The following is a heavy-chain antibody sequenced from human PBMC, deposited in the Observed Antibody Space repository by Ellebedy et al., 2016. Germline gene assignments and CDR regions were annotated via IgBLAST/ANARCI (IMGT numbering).Heavy chain of an antibody. V-gene: IGHV1-46*01. D-gene: IGHD3-3*01. J-gene: IGHJ5*02. CDR1: RYTFTSYS. Sequence: ASVKVSXKASRYTFTSYSLHWVRQAPGQGLEWMGIINPRRGSTNYAQEFQGRVAMTTDTSTSIVYLELSSLRSEDTAVYYCVRGANFGVIIIDNWFNPWGQGTLVTVSS. CDR3: VRGANFGVIIIDNWFNP. CDR2: INPRRGST.